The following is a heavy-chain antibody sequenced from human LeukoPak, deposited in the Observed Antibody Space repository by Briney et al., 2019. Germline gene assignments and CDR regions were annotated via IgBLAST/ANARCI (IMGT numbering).Heavy chain of an antibody. Sequence: SVKVSCKASGGTFSSYAISWVRQAPGQGLEWMGGIIPIFGTANYAQEFQGRVTITADKSTSTAYMELSSLRSEDTAVYYCATSRDYGDQYYFDYWGQGTLVTVSS. CDR1: GGTFSSYA. CDR2: IIPIFGTA. CDR3: ATSRDYGDQYYFDY. D-gene: IGHD4-17*01. J-gene: IGHJ4*02. V-gene: IGHV1-69*06.